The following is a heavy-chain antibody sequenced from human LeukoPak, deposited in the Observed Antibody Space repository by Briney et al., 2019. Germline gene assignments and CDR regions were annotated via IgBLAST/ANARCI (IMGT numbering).Heavy chain of an antibody. CDR2: IRYDGSNK. D-gene: IGHD2-2*01. CDR3: AKDLIVVVPAAIRIFEEYYYYYMDV. V-gene: IGHV3-30*02. Sequence: GGSLRLXCAASGFTFSSYGMHWVRQAPGKGLEWVAFIRYDGSNKYYADSVKGRFTISRDNSKNTLYLQMNSLRAEDTAVYYCAKDLIVVVPAAIRIFEEYYYYYMDVWGKGTTVTVSS. J-gene: IGHJ6*03. CDR1: GFTFSSYG.